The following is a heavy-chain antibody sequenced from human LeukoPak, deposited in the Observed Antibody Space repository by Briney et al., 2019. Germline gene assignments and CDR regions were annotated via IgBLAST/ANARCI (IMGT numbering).Heavy chain of an antibody. J-gene: IGHJ6*03. Sequence: GSSVKVSCKPSGYTFTSYCIIWVLQAAAQGLGAVGWISAYNGNTNYAQKLQGRVTMPTDTSTSTAYMELRSLRSDDTAVYYCARVSNGYSYGPGKENYYDYYMDVWGKGTTVTISS. D-gene: IGHD5-18*01. V-gene: IGHV1-18*01. CDR1: GYTFTSYC. CDR2: ISAYNGNT. CDR3: ARVSNGYSYGPGKENYYDYYMDV.